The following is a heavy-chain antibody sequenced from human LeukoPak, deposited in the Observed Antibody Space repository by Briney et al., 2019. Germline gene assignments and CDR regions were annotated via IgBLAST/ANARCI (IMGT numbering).Heavy chain of an antibody. V-gene: IGHV1-2*02. CDR2: INPNSGGT. Sequence: VASVKVSCKASGCTFTGYYMHWVRQAPGQGLEWMGWINPNSGGTKYAQTFKGRVTMTRDTSISTAYMELSSLRSDDTAVYYCARDGDTYGYYYYGLDVWGQGTTVTVSS. J-gene: IGHJ6*02. CDR1: GCTFTGYY. CDR3: ARDGDTYGYYYYGLDV. D-gene: IGHD5-18*01.